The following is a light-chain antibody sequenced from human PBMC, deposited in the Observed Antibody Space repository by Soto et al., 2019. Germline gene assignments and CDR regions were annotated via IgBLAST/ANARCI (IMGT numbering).Light chain of an antibody. Sequence: QSALTQPASVSGSPGQSITISCTGTSSDIGSYDLVSWYQQHPGKAPKLIIYEVSERPSGVSNRFSGSKSGNTASLTISGLQAEDEADYFCCSYAGSSSYVFGIATKVTVL. CDR1: SSDIGSYDL. V-gene: IGLV2-23*02. J-gene: IGLJ1*01. CDR2: EVS. CDR3: CSYAGSSSYV.